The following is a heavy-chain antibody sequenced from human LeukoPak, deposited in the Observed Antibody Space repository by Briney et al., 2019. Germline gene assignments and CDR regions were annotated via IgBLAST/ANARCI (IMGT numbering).Heavy chain of an antibody. V-gene: IGHV1-46*01. J-gene: IGHJ6*02. D-gene: IGHD6-13*01. Sequence: ASVKVSCKVSGSTLTELSMHWVRQAPGQGLEWMGIINPSGGSTSYTQKFQGRVTMTRDTSTSTVYMELSSLRSEDTAVYYCARGAAAGLGYYYYGMDVWGQGTRVTVSS. CDR1: GSTLTELS. CDR2: INPSGGST. CDR3: ARGAAAGLGYYYYGMDV.